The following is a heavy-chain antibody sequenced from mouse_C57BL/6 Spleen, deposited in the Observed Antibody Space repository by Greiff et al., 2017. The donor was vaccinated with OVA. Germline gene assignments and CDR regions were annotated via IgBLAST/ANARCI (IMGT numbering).Heavy chain of an antibody. Sequence: EVKLVESGGGLVKPGGSLKLSCAASGFTFSSYAMSWVRQTPEKRLEWVATISDGGSYTYSPDNVKGRFTISRDNAKNNLYRQMSHLKSEDTAMYYCANYYGSSYWYFDVWGTGTTVTVSS. D-gene: IGHD1-1*01. CDR3: ANYYGSSYWYFDV. V-gene: IGHV5-4*03. J-gene: IGHJ1*03. CDR2: ISDGGSYT. CDR1: GFTFSSYA.